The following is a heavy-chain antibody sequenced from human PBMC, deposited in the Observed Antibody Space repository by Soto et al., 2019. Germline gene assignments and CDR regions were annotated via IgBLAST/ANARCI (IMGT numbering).Heavy chain of an antibody. CDR2: IIPIFGTA. Sequence: SVKVSFQASGGTFSSYAISWVRQAPGQGLEWIGGIIPIFGTANYAQKFQGRVTITADESTSTAYMELSSLRSEDTAVYYCARVNESQLVYYYYYGMDVWGQGTTVTVSS. D-gene: IGHD6-6*01. J-gene: IGHJ6*02. CDR3: ARVNESQLVYYYYYGMDV. V-gene: IGHV1-69*13. CDR1: GGTFSSYA.